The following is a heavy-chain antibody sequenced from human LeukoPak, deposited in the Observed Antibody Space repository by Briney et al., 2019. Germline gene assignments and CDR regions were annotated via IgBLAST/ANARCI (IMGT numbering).Heavy chain of an antibody. CDR3: ARFPTLPYYYYGMDV. Sequence: SETLSLTCTVSGGSISSSNWWSWVRQPPGKGLEWIGEIYHSGSTNYNPSLKSRVTISVDKSKNQFSLKLSSVTAADTAVYYCARFPTLPYYYYGMDVWGQGPTVTVSS. V-gene: IGHV4-4*02. J-gene: IGHJ6*02. D-gene: IGHD2/OR15-2a*01. CDR1: GGSISSSNW. CDR2: IYHSGST.